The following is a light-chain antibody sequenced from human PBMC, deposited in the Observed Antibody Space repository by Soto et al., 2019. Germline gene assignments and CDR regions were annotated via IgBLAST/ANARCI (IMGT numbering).Light chain of an antibody. Sequence: QSALTQPAAVSGSPGQAITISCTGTSSDVGGYHYVSWYQQHPGKAPKLMIYDVSNRPSGVSNRCSVAKSGNTASLTISGLPAADEPDDYCSAYTSSRTPYVFGTGPKATVL. V-gene: IGLV2-14*01. CDR2: DVS. J-gene: IGLJ1*01. CDR1: SSDVGGYHY. CDR3: SAYTSSRTPYV.